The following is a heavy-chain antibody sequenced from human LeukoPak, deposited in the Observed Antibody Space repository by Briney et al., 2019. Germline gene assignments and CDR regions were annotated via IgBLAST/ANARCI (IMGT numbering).Heavy chain of an antibody. CDR2: LYTSGTT. J-gene: IGHJ4*02. Sequence: PSETLSLTCTVSGGSISSGSYYWTWIRQPAGKGPEWIGHLYTSGTTDYNPSLQSRVTISADTSKHQFSLRLTSVTAADTAVYYCARAGGSVGWYGTIDSWGQGTLVTVSS. CDR3: ARAGGSVGWYGTIDS. CDR1: GGSISSGSYY. V-gene: IGHV4-61*09. D-gene: IGHD6-19*01.